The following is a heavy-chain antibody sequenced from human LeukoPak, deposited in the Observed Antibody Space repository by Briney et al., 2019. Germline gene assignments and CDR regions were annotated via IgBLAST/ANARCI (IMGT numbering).Heavy chain of an antibody. CDR1: RFTFSSFG. J-gene: IGHJ5*02. CDR2: VSYDGTDQ. V-gene: IGHV3-30*03. D-gene: IGHD5-18*01. CDR3: ARDSRLPDSRQRWAANFFDP. Sequence: HSGRSLRLSCAASRFTFSSFGMHWVRQAPGKGPQWVAVVSYDGTDQYYTDSVKGRFTISRDNSKNTIYLQMNSLRDEDMAVYYCARDSRLPDSRQRWAANFFDPWGQGTLVTVSS.